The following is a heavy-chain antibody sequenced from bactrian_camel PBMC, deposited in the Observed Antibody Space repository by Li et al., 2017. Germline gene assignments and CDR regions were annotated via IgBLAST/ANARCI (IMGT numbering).Heavy chain of an antibody. J-gene: IGHJ7*01. CDR1: GRTTSGYC. V-gene: IGHV3-2*01. Sequence: HVQLVESGGGSVQAGGSLRLSCTASGRTTSGYCVGWFRQAAGKTQEMVATLDHLYIHSTYADSVKGRFTISKDNAKLTVYLHMDSLKPEDTAMYYCAASGPPCGVGWRPYYYGMDYYGKGTQVTVS. CDR2: LDHLYIHS. D-gene: IGHD1*01.